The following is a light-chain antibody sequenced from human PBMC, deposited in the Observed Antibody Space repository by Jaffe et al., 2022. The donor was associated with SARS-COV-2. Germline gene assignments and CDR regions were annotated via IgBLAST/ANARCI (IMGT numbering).Light chain of an antibody. V-gene: IGKV3-20*01. J-gene: IGKJ1*01. Sequence: EIVLTQSPGTLSLSPGERGTLSCRASQSVSSSYLAWYQQKPGQAPRLLIYGASSRATNIPDRFSGSGSGTDFTLTISRLEPEDFAVYYCQQYDISPRTFGQGTKVEIK. CDR3: QQYDISPRT. CDR2: GAS. CDR1: QSVSSSY.